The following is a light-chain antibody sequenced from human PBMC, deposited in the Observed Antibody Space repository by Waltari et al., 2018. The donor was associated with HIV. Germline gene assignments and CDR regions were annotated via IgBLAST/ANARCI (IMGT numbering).Light chain of an antibody. CDR1: SSNIGNNY. CDR2: ENN. J-gene: IGLJ3*02. Sequence: QSVFTQPPSVSAAPGQKVTISCSGSSSNIGNNYVSWYQQLPGTAPKLLIYENNKRPSGIPDRFSGSKSGTSATLGITGLQTGDEADYYCGTWDSSLGVFGGGTKLTVL. CDR3: GTWDSSLGV. V-gene: IGLV1-51*02.